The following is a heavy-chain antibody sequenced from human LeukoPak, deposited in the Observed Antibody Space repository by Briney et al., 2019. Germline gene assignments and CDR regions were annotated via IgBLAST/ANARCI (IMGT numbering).Heavy chain of an antibody. J-gene: IGHJ4*02. CDR1: GGSLSSSSYY. Sequence: SETLSLTCTVSGGSLSSSSYYWGWIRQPPGKGLEWIGSIYYSGSTYYNPSLKSRVTISVDTSKNQFSLKLSSVTAADTAVYYCARQSLFGGPDDYWGQGTLVTVSS. V-gene: IGHV4-39*01. D-gene: IGHD3-16*01. CDR2: IYYSGST. CDR3: ARQSLFGGPDDY.